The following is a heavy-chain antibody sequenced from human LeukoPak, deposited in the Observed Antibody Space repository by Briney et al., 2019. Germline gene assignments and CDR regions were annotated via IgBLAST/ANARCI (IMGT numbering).Heavy chain of an antibody. J-gene: IGHJ4*02. CDR1: GGSISSYY. Sequence: SETLSLTCTVSGGSISSYYWGWIRQPPGKGLEWIGSIYYSGSTYYNPSLKSRVTISVDTSKNQFSLKLSSVTAADTAVYNCARVNYYDSSGTLENWGQGTLVTVSS. V-gene: IGHV4-39*01. CDR2: IYYSGST. D-gene: IGHD3-22*01. CDR3: ARVNYYDSSGTLEN.